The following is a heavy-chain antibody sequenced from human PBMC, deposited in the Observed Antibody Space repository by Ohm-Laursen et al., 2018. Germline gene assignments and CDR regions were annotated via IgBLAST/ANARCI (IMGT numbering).Heavy chain of an antibody. CDR2: ISGSARTI. Sequence: SLRLSCSASGFTFSDYYMSWIRQAPGKGLEWVSYISGSARTIYYADSVKGRFTTSRDNAKNSLYLQMNSLRAEDTAVYYCARVGDYLGAFDIWGQGTMVTVSS. D-gene: IGHD3-16*01. CDR3: ARVGDYLGAFDI. J-gene: IGHJ3*02. CDR1: GFTFSDYY. V-gene: IGHV3-11*04.